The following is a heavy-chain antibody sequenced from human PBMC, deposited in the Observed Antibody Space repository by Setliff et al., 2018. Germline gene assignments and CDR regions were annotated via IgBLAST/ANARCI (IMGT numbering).Heavy chain of an antibody. CDR2: ISGSGGST. D-gene: IGHD2-2*01. J-gene: IGHJ5*02. CDR3: AKSWVVPAAITFSGFDP. V-gene: IGHV3-23*01. CDR1: GFTFSSYA. Sequence: GGSLRLSCAASGFTFSSYAMSWVRQAPGKGLEWVSAISGSGGSTYYADSVKGWFTISRDNSKNTLYLQMNSLRAEDTAVYYCAKSWVVPAAITFSGFDPWGQGTLVTSPQ.